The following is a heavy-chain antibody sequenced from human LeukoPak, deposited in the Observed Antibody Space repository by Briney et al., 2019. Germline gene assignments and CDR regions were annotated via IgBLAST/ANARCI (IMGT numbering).Heavy chain of an antibody. Sequence: PGGSLRLSCAASGFTFSSYAMHWVRQAPGKGLKWVAVISYDGSNKYYADSVKGRFTISRDNSKNTLYLQMNSLRAEDTAVYYCAREALQYSSGWYFGENDYWGQGTLVTVSS. CDR1: GFTFSSYA. J-gene: IGHJ4*02. CDR2: ISYDGSNK. V-gene: IGHV3-30*04. CDR3: AREALQYSSGWYFGENDY. D-gene: IGHD6-19*01.